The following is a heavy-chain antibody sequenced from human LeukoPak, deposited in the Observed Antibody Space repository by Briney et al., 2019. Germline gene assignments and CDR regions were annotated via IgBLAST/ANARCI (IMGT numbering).Heavy chain of an antibody. CDR1: GFTFSDNA. CDR2: INHSGST. V-gene: IGHV4-34*01. J-gene: IGHJ4*02. D-gene: IGHD6-13*01. CDR3: ARGSYSSSWYRLKFDY. Sequence: GSLRLSCAASGFTFSDNAMSWIRQPPGKGLEWIGEINHSGSTNYNPSLKSRVTISVDTSKNQFSLKLSSVTAADTAVYYCARGSYSSSWYRLKFDYWGQGTLVTVSS.